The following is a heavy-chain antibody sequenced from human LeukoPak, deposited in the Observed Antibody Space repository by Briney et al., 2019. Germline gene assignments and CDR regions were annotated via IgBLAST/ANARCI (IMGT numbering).Heavy chain of an antibody. CDR1: GGTFSRYG. J-gene: IGHJ4*02. V-gene: IGHV1-69*13. D-gene: IGHD3-22*01. CDR3: AREWDYESSGFFYSY. CDR2: IVPLFGTA. Sequence: GASVKVSCEASGGTFSRYGISWVRQARGQGLEWMGGIVPLFGTAKYAQKFQGRVTITADESTSTVYMELRSLRSEDTAVFYCAREWDYESSGFFYSYWGQGTLVTVSS.